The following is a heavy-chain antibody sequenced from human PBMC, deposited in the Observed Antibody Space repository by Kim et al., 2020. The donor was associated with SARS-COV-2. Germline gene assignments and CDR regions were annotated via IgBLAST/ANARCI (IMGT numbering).Heavy chain of an antibody. CDR2: ISGGGTDT. CDR3: ARVVCSVAGLIYWYFDL. V-gene: IGHV3-23*01. J-gene: IGHJ2*01. D-gene: IGHD6-19*01. Sequence: GGSLRLSCSASGFSFTRYAMAWVRQAPGKGLEWVSGISGGGTDTYYADSVYGRFTISRDNSKSSVYLQINNLRAEDTAVYYCARVVCSVAGLIYWYFDL. CDR1: GFSFTRYA.